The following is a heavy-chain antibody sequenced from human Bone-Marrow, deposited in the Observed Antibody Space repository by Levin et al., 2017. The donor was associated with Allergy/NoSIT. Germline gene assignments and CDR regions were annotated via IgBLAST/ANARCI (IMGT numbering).Heavy chain of an antibody. D-gene: IGHD1-26*01. J-gene: IGHJ4*02. V-gene: IGHV4-31*03. CDR2: TYYSGST. Sequence: SQTLSLTCTVSGGSITNDNHYWTWIRHLPGKGLEWIGYTYYSGSTYYNPSLKSRVAISVDTSKNQFSLKLTSVTAADTAVYYCAREPRIVGGTTSDYWGQGTLVTVSS. CDR1: GGSITNDNHY. CDR3: AREPRIVGGTTSDY.